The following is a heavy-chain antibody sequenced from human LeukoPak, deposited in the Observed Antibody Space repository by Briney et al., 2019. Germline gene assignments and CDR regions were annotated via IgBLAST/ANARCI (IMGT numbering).Heavy chain of an antibody. D-gene: IGHD6-13*01. Sequence: GGSLRLSCAASGFTLSSYAMSWVRQAPGKGLEWVSLIYSGGSTYYADSVKGRFTISRDNSKNTLYLQMNSLRAEDTALYYCAKDVSQGRLLSAAAATTAFDYWGQGTLVTVSS. V-gene: IGHV3-23*03. J-gene: IGHJ4*02. CDR3: AKDVSQGRLLSAAAATTAFDY. CDR1: GFTLSSYA. CDR2: IYSGGST.